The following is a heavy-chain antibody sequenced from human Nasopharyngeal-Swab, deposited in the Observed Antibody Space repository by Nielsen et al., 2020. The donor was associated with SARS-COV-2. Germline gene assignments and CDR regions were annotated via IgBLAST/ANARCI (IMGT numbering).Heavy chain of an antibody. CDR2: IWYDGSNK. V-gene: IGHV3-33*06. D-gene: IGHD3-10*01. J-gene: IGHJ4*02. CDR1: GFTFSSYG. CDR3: VKDQSGWYGSGRHHLKGDY. Sequence: GGSRRLSGAASGFTFSSYGMHWVRQAPGKGLEWVAVIWYDGSNKYYADSVKGRFTISRDNSKNTLYLQMNSLRAEDTAVYYCVKDQSGWYGSGRHHLKGDYWGQGTLVTVSS.